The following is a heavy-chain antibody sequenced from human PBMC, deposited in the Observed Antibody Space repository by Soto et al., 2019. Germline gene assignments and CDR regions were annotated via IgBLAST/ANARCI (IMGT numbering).Heavy chain of an antibody. J-gene: IGHJ2*01. D-gene: IGHD1-26*01. CDR1: GYTSTNYA. CDR2: INAGNGNT. V-gene: IGHV1-3*01. Sequence: GASVKVSCKASGYTSTNYAMHWVRQAPGQRLEWMGWINAGNGNTKYSQKFQGRVTITRDTSASTAYMELSSLRSEDTAVYYCARGGSLYWYFDLWGRGTLVTVSS. CDR3: ARGGSLYWYFDL.